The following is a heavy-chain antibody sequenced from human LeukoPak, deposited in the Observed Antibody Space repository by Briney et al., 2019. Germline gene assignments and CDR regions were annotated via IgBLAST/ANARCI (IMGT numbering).Heavy chain of an antibody. CDR1: GGSISSYY. D-gene: IGHD3-10*01. CDR3: ARDRLWFGELNQYYYYGMDV. Sequence: SETLSLTCTVSGGSISSYYWSWIRQPPGKGLEWIGYIYYSGSTNYNPSLKSRVTISVDTSKNQFSLKLSSVTAADTAVYYCARDRLWFGELNQYYYYGMDVCGKGTTVTVSS. V-gene: IGHV4-59*01. J-gene: IGHJ6*04. CDR2: IYYSGST.